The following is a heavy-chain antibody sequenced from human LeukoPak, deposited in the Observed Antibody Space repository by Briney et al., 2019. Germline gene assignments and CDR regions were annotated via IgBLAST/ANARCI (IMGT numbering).Heavy chain of an antibody. V-gene: IGHV5-10-1*01. CDR3: AIAAGHSPNWLDP. Sequence: GESLKISCKGSGYSFTSYWISWVRQMPGKGLEWMGRIDPSDSYTNYSPSFQGHVTISADKSISTAYLQWSSLKASDTAMYYCAIAAGHSPNWLDPWGQGTLVAVSS. D-gene: IGHD6-13*01. CDR2: IDPSDSYT. CDR1: GYSFTSYW. J-gene: IGHJ5*02.